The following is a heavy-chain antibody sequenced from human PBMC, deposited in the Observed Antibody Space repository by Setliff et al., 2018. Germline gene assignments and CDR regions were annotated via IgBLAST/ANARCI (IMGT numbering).Heavy chain of an antibody. CDR1: GFTFNKYW. CDR3: ASGDWFYFDC. D-gene: IGHD2-21*01. J-gene: IGHJ4*02. CDR2: IDPDGIGK. Sequence: PGGSLRLSCAASGFTFNKYWMTWVRQAPGKGLEWVANIDPDGIGKYYVDSVRGRFTISRDNAKNSVYLQMNSLRAEDTGVYYCASGDWFYFDCWGQGTLVTVSS. V-gene: IGHV3-7*01.